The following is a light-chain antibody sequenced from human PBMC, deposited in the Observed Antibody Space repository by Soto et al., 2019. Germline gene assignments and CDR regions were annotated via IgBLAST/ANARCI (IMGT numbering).Light chain of an antibody. CDR3: QHSKSFPIT. CDR1: QGISTL. V-gene: IGKV1-13*02. Sequence: AIQLTQSPSSLSASVGDRVTITCRASQGISTLLAWYQQKPGKAPKVLIYESSLLQSGVPSRFSGSGSGTDFTLTISSLQPEDFATYYCQHSKSFPITFGQGTRLEIK. CDR2: ESS. J-gene: IGKJ5*01.